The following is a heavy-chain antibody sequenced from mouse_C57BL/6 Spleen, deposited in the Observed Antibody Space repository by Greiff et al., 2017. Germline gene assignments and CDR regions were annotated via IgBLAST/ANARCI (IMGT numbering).Heavy chain of an antibody. D-gene: IGHD2-10*01. CDR3: ARSFLPAMDY. J-gene: IGHJ4*01. CDR2: LRNKANGYTS. CDR1: GFTFPDYY. Sequence: DVQVVESGGCLVQPGGSLSLSCAASGFTFPDYYMSCVRQPPGQALELLGFLRNKANGYTSEYSASVKGLFTISRDNSQSILYLQMNALRTEDSATYDCARSFLPAMDYGGQGTSVTVSS. V-gene: IGHV7-3*01.